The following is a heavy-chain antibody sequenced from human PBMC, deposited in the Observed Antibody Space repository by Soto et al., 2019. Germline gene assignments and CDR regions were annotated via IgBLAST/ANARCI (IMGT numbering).Heavy chain of an antibody. CDR1: GFTFSYYV. V-gene: IGHV3-64*07. CDR3: ARGGYCSGGSCNSYQRPWYFDL. CDR2: ITSSGDKT. D-gene: IGHD2-15*01. Sequence: EDQLVESGGGLVQPGGSLRLSCEASGFTFSYYVMHWVRQAPGKGLEFVSFITSSGDKTYYADSVKGRFTISRDNPKKTLHLEMGALRPEDMAVYYCARGGYCSGGSCNSYQRPWYFDLRGRGSLVTVSS. J-gene: IGHJ2*01.